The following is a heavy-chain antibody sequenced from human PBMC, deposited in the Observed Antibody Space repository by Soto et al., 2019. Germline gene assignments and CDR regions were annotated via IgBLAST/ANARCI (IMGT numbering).Heavy chain of an antibody. CDR1: GFTFSSYD. D-gene: IGHD5-18*01. CDR2: IGTAGDT. Sequence: EVQLVESGGGLVQPGGSLRLSCAASGFTFSSYDMHWVRQATGKGLEWVSAIGTAGDTYYPGSVKGRFTISRENAKNSLYLQMNSRRAGDTAVYYCARSTTAMVGFDYWGQGTLVTVSS. V-gene: IGHV3-13*04. J-gene: IGHJ4*02. CDR3: ARSTTAMVGFDY.